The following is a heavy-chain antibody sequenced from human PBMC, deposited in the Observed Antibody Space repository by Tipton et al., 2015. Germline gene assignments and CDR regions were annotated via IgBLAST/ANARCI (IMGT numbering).Heavy chain of an antibody. Sequence: SLRLSCAASGFSFSNYAMNWVRQAPGKGLEWVGRSRNKANSHTAEYAASVTGRFTISRDDSKNALYLQMNSLKSEDTAVYYCATIRGDLGYWGQGTLVTVSS. V-gene: IGHV3-72*01. J-gene: IGHJ4*02. CDR3: ATIRGDLGY. CDR2: SRNKANSHTA. CDR1: GFSFSNYA. D-gene: IGHD3-10*01.